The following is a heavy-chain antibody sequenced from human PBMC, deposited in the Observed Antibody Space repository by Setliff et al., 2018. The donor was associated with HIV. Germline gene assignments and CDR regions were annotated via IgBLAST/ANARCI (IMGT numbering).Heavy chain of an antibody. Sequence: PSETLSLTCAVYGASLSGYYWSWIRQPPGKGLEWVGSIYHSGTTYYNPSLKSRVTISVDTSKNQFSLKLSSVTAADTAVYYCARIFGDQGYYYGMDVWGQGTTVTVSS. CDR3: ARIFGDQGYYYGMDV. V-gene: IGHV4-34*01. J-gene: IGHJ6*02. D-gene: IGHD3-3*01. CDR2: IYHSGTT. CDR1: GASLSGYY.